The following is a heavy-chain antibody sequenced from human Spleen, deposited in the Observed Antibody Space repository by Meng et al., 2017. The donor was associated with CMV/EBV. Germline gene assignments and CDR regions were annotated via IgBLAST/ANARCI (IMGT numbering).Heavy chain of an antibody. J-gene: IGHJ3*02. CDR2: INSDGSST. CDR3: ARREGSGSYVDDAFDI. CDR1: GFTFSSYW. Sequence: GESLKISCAASGFTFSSYWMHWVRQAPGKGLVWVSRINSDGSSTSYADSVKGRFTISRDNAKNSLYLQMNSLRAEDTAVYYCARREGSGSYVDDAFDIWGQGTMVTVSS. D-gene: IGHD3-10*01. V-gene: IGHV3-74*01.